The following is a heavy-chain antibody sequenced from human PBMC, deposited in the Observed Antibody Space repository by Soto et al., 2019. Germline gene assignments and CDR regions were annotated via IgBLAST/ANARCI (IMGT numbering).Heavy chain of an antibody. CDR3: VRAIGHYGMDA. Sequence: VGSLRLSCVASGFIFSNCWMHWVRQAPGMGLVWVSHINSDGSSTTYADSVKGRFTISRDNAKNTLYLRMNSLRAEDTAVYYCVRAIGHYGMDAWGRGTTVTVSS. CDR2: INSDGSST. D-gene: IGHD3-22*01. J-gene: IGHJ6*02. CDR1: GFIFSNCW. V-gene: IGHV3-74*01.